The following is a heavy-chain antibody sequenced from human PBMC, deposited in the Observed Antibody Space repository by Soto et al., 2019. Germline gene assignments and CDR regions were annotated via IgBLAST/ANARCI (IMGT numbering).Heavy chain of an antibody. CDR1: GYTFTSYG. CDR3: ASLLLLGYCSGGSCYDPSYYYYGMDV. Sequence: ASVKVSCKASGYTFTSYGISWVRQAPGQGLEWMGWISAYNGNTNYAQKLQGRVTMTTDTSTSTAYMELRSLRSDDTAVYYCASLLLLGYCSGGSCYDPSYYYYGMDVWGQGTTVTVSS. J-gene: IGHJ6*02. CDR2: ISAYNGNT. D-gene: IGHD2-15*01. V-gene: IGHV1-18*01.